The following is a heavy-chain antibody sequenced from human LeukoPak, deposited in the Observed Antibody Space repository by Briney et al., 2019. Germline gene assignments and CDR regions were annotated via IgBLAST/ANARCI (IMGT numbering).Heavy chain of an antibody. D-gene: IGHD4-23*01. J-gene: IGHJ4*02. Sequence: SETLSLTCTVSGGSISSSSYYWGWIRQPPGKGLEWIGSIYYSGSTYYNPSLKSRVTISVDTSKNQFSLKLSSVTAADTAVYYCARGTTVVTSHYFDYWGQGTLVTVSS. V-gene: IGHV4-39*07. CDR3: ARGTTVVTSHYFDY. CDR2: IYYSGST. CDR1: GGSISSSSYY.